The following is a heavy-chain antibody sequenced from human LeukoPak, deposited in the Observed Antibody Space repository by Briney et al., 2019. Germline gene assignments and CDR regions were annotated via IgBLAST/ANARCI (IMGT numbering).Heavy chain of an antibody. D-gene: IGHD3-10*01. V-gene: IGHV1-46*01. CDR3: ARGVGITMVRGVIIITPDAYYFDY. Sequence: GASVKVSCKASGYTFTSYYMHWVRQAPGQGLEWMGIINPSGGSTSYAQKFQGRVTMTRDMSTSTVYMELSSLRSEDTAVYYCARGVGITMVRGVIIITPDAYYFDYWGQGTLVTVSS. CDR1: GYTFTSYY. CDR2: INPSGGST. J-gene: IGHJ4*02.